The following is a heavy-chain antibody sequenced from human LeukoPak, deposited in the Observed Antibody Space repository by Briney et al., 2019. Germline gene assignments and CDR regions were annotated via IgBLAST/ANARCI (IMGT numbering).Heavy chain of an antibody. CDR1: GYTFTSYG. CDR3: ARGTLKSIGFGELDSGEFDY. CDR2: ISAYNGNT. V-gene: IGHV1-18*01. D-gene: IGHD3-10*01. J-gene: IGHJ4*02. Sequence: GASVKVSCKASGYTFTSYGISWVRQAPGQGLEWMGWISAYNGNTNYAQKLQGRVTMTTDTSTSTAYMELRSLRSDDTAVYYCARGTLKSIGFGELDSGEFDYWGQGTLVTVSS.